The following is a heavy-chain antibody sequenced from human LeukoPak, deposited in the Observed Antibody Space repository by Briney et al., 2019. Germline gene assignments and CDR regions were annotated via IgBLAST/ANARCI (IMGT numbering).Heavy chain of an antibody. CDR3: AKVPWAGEFRM. CDR1: GFTFNIND. Sequence: GGSLRLSCAASGFTFNINDINWVRQAPGKGLEWVSGISGRGDRTYYADSVKGRFTISRDSKNTLSLQMSSLRVEDTAVYYCAKVPWAGEFRMWGQGTLVIVSS. CDR2: ISGRGDRT. D-gene: IGHD3-10*01. J-gene: IGHJ4*02. V-gene: IGHV3-23*01.